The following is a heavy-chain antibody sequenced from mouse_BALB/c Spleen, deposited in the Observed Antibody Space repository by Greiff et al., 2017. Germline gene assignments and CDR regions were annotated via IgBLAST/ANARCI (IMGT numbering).Heavy chain of an antibody. CDR1: GFTFSSYG. CDR3: ARRGWSLSGAMDY. V-gene: IGHV5-6*01. CDR2: ISSGGSYT. D-gene: IGHD2-3*01. Sequence: EVQGVESGGDLVKPGGSLKLSCAASGFTFSSYGMSWVRQTPDKRLEWVATISSGGSYTYYPDSVKGRFTISRDNAKNTLYLQMSSLKSEDTAMYYCARRGWSLSGAMDYWGQGTSVTVSS. J-gene: IGHJ4*01.